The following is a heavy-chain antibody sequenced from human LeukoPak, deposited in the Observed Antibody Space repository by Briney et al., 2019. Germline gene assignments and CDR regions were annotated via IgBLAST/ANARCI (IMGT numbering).Heavy chain of an antibody. CDR2: INPNSGGT. V-gene: IGHV1-2*06. Sequence: ATVKVSCKASGYTFTGYYMHWVRQAPGQGLEWMGRINPNSGGTIYAQKLQGRVTMTRDTSISTAYMELSRLRSDDTAVYYCARDPYCSGGSCYSDGWFDPWGQGTLVTVSS. CDR3: ARDPYCSGGSCYSDGWFDP. J-gene: IGHJ5*02. D-gene: IGHD2-15*01. CDR1: GYTFTGYY.